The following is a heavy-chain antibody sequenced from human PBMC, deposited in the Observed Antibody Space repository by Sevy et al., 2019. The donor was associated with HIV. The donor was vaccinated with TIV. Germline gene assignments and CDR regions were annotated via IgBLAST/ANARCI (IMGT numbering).Heavy chain of an antibody. V-gene: IGHV1-69*10. CDR3: ASVRPCGGDCYYFDS. Sequence: ASVKVSCKASGGSLNNYGMNWVRQAPGQGLEWMGGIIPRPGIANYAPNFRDRVTVSADESMNTIYLELRRLKFEDTGVYFCASVRPCGGDCYYFDSWGQGTLVTVSS. CDR2: IIPRPGIA. CDR1: GGSLNNYG. D-gene: IGHD2-21*02. J-gene: IGHJ4*02.